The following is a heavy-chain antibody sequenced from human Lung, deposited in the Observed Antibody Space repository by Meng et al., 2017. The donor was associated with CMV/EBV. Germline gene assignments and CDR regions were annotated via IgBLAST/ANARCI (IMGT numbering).Heavy chain of an antibody. CDR1: GFTFSGSA. CDR3: TRRGPAAMGGMDV. CDR2: IRSKANSYAT. J-gene: IGHJ6*02. D-gene: IGHD2-2*01. Sequence: GESXKISCAASGFTFSGSAMHWVRQASGKGLEWVGRIRSKANSYATAYAASVKGRFTISRDDSKNTAYLQMNSLKTEDTAVYYCTRRGPAAMGGMDVLGQGXTVTVSS. V-gene: IGHV3-73*01.